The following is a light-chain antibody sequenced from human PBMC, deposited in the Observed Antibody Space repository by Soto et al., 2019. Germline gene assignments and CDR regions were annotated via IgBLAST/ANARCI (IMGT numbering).Light chain of an antibody. Sequence: QSVLPQPPAVSAAPGQMVTISCSGTSPNIGSTYVSWYQHLPGTAPKLLIYDNNKRPSGIPARFSGSKSGTSATLGITGLQTGDEADYYCAAWDTSLHALILGGGTKLTVL. CDR2: DNN. CDR3: AAWDTSLHALI. J-gene: IGLJ2*01. V-gene: IGLV1-51*01. CDR1: SPNIGSTY.